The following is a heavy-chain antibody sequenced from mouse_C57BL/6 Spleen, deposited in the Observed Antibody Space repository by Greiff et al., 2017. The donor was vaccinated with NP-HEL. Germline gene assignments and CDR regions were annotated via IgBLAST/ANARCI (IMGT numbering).Heavy chain of an antibody. CDR1: GFSFNTYA. J-gene: IGHJ2*01. CDR2: IRSKSNNYAT. CDR3: VRGGGLLRFGY. V-gene: IGHV10-1*01. D-gene: IGHD1-1*01. Sequence: EVQGVESGGGLVQPKGSLKLSCAASGFSFNTYAMNWVRQAPGKGLEWVARIRSKSNNYATYYAVSVKDRFTISRYDSATMLYLQMNNSKAEDTDMYYCVRGGGLLRFGYWGNGTTLTVSS.